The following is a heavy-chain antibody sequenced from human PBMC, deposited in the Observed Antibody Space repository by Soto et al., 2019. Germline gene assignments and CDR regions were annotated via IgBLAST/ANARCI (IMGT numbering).Heavy chain of an antibody. J-gene: IGHJ6*02. V-gene: IGHV1-69*13. D-gene: IGHD2-21*02. CDR1: GGTFSSYA. Sequence: GASVKVSCKASGGTFSSYAISWVRQAPGQGLEWMGGIIPIFGTANYAQKFQGRVTITADESTSTAYMELSSLRSEDTAVYYCAREGIVVVTATYYYYYGMDVWGQGTTVTVSS. CDR2: IIPIFGTA. CDR3: AREGIVVVTATYYYYYGMDV.